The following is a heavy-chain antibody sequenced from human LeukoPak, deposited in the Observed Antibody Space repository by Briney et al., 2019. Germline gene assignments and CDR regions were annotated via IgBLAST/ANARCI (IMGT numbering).Heavy chain of an antibody. CDR3: ARAAHSATNLAFDI. J-gene: IGHJ3*02. CDR2: ISWNSGSI. D-gene: IGHD5-12*01. V-gene: IGHV3-9*01. CDR1: GFTFDVYA. Sequence: GGSLRLSCAASGFTFDVYAMHWLRQAPGKGLEWVSGISWNSGSIGYADSVKGRFTISRENAKNSLYLQMNSLRAEDTAVYYCARAAHSATNLAFDIWGQGTMVTLSS.